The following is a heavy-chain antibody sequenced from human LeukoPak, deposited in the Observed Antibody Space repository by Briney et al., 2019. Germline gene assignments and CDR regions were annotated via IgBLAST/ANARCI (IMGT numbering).Heavy chain of an antibody. CDR3: AKDASPYYYDSSGYYSKHYFDY. J-gene: IGHJ4*02. CDR1: GFTFDDYA. CDR2: ISWNSGSI. V-gene: IGHV3-9*01. Sequence: PGGSLRLSCAASGFTFDDYAMHWVRQAPGKGLEWVSGISWNSGSIVYADSVKGRFTISRDNAKNSLYLQMNSLRAEDTALYYCAKDASPYYYDSSGYYSKHYFDYWGQGTLVTVSS. D-gene: IGHD3-22*01.